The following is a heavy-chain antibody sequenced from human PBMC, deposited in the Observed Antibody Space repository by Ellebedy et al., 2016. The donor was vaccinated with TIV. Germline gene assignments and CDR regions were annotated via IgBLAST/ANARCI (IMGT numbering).Heavy chain of an antibody. Sequence: SVKVSCXASGGTFSSYAISWVRQAPGQGLEWMGRIIPILGIANYAQKFQGRVTITADKSTSTAYMELSSLRSEDTAVYYCARESCSGGSCYFIWFDPWGQGTLVTVSS. CDR1: GGTFSSYA. V-gene: IGHV1-69*04. J-gene: IGHJ5*02. CDR2: IIPILGIA. CDR3: ARESCSGGSCYFIWFDP. D-gene: IGHD2-15*01.